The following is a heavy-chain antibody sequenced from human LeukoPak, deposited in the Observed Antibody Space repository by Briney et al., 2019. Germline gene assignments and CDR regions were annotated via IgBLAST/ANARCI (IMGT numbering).Heavy chain of an antibody. CDR2: ISSSSSYT. J-gene: IGHJ4*02. D-gene: IGHD2-2*02. Sequence: GALRLSCAASGFTFSDYYMSWIRQAPGKGLEWASYISSSSSYTNYADSVKGRFTISRDNAKNSLYLQMNSLRAEDTAVYYCARSPTYQLVYDYWGQGTLVTVSS. CDR3: ARSPTYQLVYDY. CDR1: GFTFSDYY. V-gene: IGHV3-11*06.